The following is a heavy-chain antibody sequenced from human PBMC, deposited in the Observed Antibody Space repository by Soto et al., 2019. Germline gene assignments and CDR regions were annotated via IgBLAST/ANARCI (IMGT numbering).Heavy chain of an antibody. Sequence: QITLKESGPTLVKPTQTLTLTCTFSGFSLNTSGVGVGWIRQPPGKALEWLALIYWDDDKRYSPSLKSRLTTNKDTTKNQVVLTTTNMDPEDTSTYCCAHRAYADYPFDYWGQGTLVTVSS. J-gene: IGHJ4*02. V-gene: IGHV2-5*02. D-gene: IGHD4-17*01. CDR2: IYWDDDK. CDR3: AHRAYADYPFDY. CDR1: GFSLNTSGVG.